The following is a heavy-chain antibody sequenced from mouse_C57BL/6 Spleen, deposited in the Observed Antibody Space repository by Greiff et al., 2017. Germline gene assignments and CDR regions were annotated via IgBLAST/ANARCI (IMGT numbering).Heavy chain of an antibody. J-gene: IGHJ1*03. CDR2: INPNYGTT. CDR3: AREGLGFWYFDV. V-gene: IGHV1-39*01. Sequence: VQLQQSGPELVKPGASVKISCKASGYSLTDYNMNWVKQSNGKSLEWIGVINPNYGTTSYNQKFKGKATMTVDQSSRTAYLQLNNLTSEDSAVDYCAREGLGFWYFDVWGTGTTVTVSS. CDR1: GYSLTDYN. D-gene: IGHD3-2*02.